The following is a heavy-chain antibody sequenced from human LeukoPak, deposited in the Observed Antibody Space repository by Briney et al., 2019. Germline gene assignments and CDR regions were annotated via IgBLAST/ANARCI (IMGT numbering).Heavy chain of an antibody. Sequence: PSETLSLTCTVSGGSISSSSYYWGWIRQPPGKGLEWIGSIYYSGSTYYNPSLKSRVTMSVDTSKSQFSLNLMSVPAADTAVYYCARCEAPSKLRFLEWPLGSFDPWGQGTLVTVSS. D-gene: IGHD3-3*01. CDR1: GGSISSSSYY. CDR3: ARCEAPSKLRFLEWPLGSFDP. V-gene: IGHV4-39*07. CDR2: IYYSGST. J-gene: IGHJ5*02.